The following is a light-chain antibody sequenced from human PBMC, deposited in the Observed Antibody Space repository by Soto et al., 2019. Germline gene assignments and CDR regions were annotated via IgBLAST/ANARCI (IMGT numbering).Light chain of an antibody. J-gene: IGKJ5*01. CDR3: MQALQTPA. Sequence: DIVMTQSPLSLPVTPGEPASISCRSSQSLLHSNGYNYLDWYLQKPGQSPQLLIYLGSNRASGVPDRFSGSGSCTDFTLKISRVEAEDFGVYYCMQALQTPAFGQGTRLEI. CDR1: QSLLHSNGYNY. V-gene: IGKV2-28*01. CDR2: LGS.